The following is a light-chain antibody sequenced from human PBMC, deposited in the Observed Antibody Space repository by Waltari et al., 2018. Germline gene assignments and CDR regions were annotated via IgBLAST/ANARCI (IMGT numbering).Light chain of an antibody. CDR2: AAS. V-gene: IGKV1-9*01. J-gene: IGKJ1*01. CDR1: QGISTY. Sequence: DIQLTQSPSFLSASVGDRVTITCRASQGISTYLAWYQQKPGKAPKVLIYAASILQSGVPSRFSGSGSETEFTLTISSLQPEDFATYYCLQDYIYPWTFGQGTKVEI. CDR3: LQDYIYPWT.